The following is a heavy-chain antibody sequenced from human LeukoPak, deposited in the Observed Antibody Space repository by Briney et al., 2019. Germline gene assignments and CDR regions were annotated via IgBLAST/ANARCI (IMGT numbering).Heavy chain of an antibody. D-gene: IGHD3-22*01. CDR2: ISSSGSTI. Sequence: GGSLRLSCAASGFTFSDYYMSWIRQAPGKGLEWVSYISSSGSTIYYADPVKGRFTISRDNAKNSLYLQMNSLRAEDTAVYYCARVTGKDYYDSSGPHVDYWGQGTLVTVSS. V-gene: IGHV3-11*01. J-gene: IGHJ4*02. CDR1: GFTFSDYY. CDR3: ARVTGKDYYDSSGPHVDY.